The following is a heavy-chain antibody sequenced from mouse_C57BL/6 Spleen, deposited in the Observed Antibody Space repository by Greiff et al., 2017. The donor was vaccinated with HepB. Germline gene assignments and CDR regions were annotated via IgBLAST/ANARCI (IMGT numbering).Heavy chain of an antibody. J-gene: IGHJ1*03. CDR1: GFPFGDYG. CDR2: ISNLPYSI. CDR3: ARQTTVVARYFDV. Sequence: EVKLVESGGGLVQPGGSLKLSVAASGFPFGDYGMAWVRQAPRRGPGWVAFISNLPYSIYYADTVTGRFTISRENAKNTLYLEMSSLRSEDTAMYDCARQTTVVARYFDVWGTGTTVTVSS. D-gene: IGHD1-1*01. V-gene: IGHV5-15*04.